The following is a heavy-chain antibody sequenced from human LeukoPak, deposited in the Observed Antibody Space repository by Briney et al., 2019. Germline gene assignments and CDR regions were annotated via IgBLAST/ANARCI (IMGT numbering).Heavy chain of an antibody. CDR1: GYTFTSYG. Sequence: ASVKVSCRASGYTFTSYGISWVRQAPGQGLEWMGWISAYNGNTNYAQKLQGRVTMTTDTSTSTAYMELRSLRSDDTAVYYCARGLRFLEWPHPDDAFDIWGQETMVTVSS. D-gene: IGHD3-3*01. V-gene: IGHV1-18*01. CDR3: ARGLRFLEWPHPDDAFDI. J-gene: IGHJ3*02. CDR2: ISAYNGNT.